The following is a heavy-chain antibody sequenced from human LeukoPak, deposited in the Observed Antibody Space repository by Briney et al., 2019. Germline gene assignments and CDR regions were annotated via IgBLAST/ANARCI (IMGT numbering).Heavy chain of an antibody. Sequence: ASMKVSCKTSGYTFTGYFLHWVRQAPGQGLEWMGSMNPNSGGTNYAQKFQDRVTMTRDTSISTAYMELSRLRSDDTAVYYCARDNFFGFSYSWHFDYWGLGTLVTVSS. CDR2: MNPNSGGT. J-gene: IGHJ4*02. CDR3: ARDNFFGFSYSWHFDY. V-gene: IGHV1-2*02. CDR1: GYTFTGYF. D-gene: IGHD5-18*01.